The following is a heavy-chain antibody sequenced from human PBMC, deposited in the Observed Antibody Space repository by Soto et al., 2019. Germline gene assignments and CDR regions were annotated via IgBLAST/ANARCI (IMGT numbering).Heavy chain of an antibody. CDR3: ATDGGGCSSTSCYDLDY. D-gene: IGHD2-2*01. CDR2: FDPEDGET. J-gene: IGHJ4*02. CDR1: GYTLTELS. Sequence: ASVKVSCKVSGYTLTELSMHWVRRAPGKGLEWMGGFDPEDGETIYAQKFQGRVTMTEDTSTDTAYMELSSLRSEDTAVYYCATDGGGCSSTSCYDLDYWGQGTLVTVSS. V-gene: IGHV1-24*01.